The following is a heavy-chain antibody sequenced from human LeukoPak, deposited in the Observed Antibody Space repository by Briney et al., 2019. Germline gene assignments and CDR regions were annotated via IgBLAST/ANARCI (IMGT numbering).Heavy chain of an antibody. J-gene: IGHJ5*02. CDR3: ARVDNYNWFDP. V-gene: IGHV4-31*03. CDR2: IYYSGST. D-gene: IGHD1-20*01. CDR1: GGSISSGGYY. Sequence: SETLSLTCTVSGGSISSGGYYWSWIRQHPGKGLEWIGYIYYSGSTYYNPSLKSRVTISVGTSKNQFSLKLSSVTAADTAVYYCARVDNYNWFDPWGQGTLVTVSS.